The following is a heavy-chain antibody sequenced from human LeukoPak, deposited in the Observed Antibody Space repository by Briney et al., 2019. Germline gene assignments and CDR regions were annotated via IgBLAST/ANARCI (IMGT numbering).Heavy chain of an antibody. CDR2: IFPSGGEI. V-gene: IGHV3-23*01. J-gene: IGHJ4*02. D-gene: IGHD2-8*02. CDR1: GFTFSTFA. Sequence: GGSLRLSCAASGFTFSTFAMIWVRQPPGKGLEWVSSIFPSGGEIHHADSVRGRFTISRDNSKSTLSLQMNSLRAEDTAIYYCATYRQVLLPFESWGLGTLVTVSS. CDR3: ATYRQVLLPFES.